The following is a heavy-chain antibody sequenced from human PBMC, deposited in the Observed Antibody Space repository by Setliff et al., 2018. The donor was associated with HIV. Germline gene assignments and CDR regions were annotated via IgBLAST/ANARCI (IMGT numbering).Heavy chain of an antibody. D-gene: IGHD5-12*01. CDR1: GGFIKNSNYY. J-gene: IGHJ4*02. CDR2: IHYSGST. V-gene: IGHV4-39*01. CDR3: ARHQSGYNFSPFDN. Sequence: SETLSLTCTVYGGFIKNSNYYWGWIRQPPGKGLEWIGNIHYSGSTYYNPSLKSRVTISVDTSKNQFSLKLSSVTAADRAVYYCARHQSGYNFSPFDNWGLGSLVTAPQ.